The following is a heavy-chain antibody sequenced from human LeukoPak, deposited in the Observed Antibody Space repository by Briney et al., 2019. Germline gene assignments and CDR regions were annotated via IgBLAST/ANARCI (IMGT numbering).Heavy chain of an antibody. Sequence: GGSLRLSCAVSGFTVSTNSMSWVRQAPGKGLEWVSFIYSGVTHYSDSVKGRFTISRDNPKNTLYLQMNSLRAEDTAVYYCARATATIRYGYYYFDYWGQGTLVTVSS. CDR1: GFTVSTNS. D-gene: IGHD5-12*01. CDR2: IYSGVT. V-gene: IGHV3-53*01. CDR3: ARATATIRYGYYYFDY. J-gene: IGHJ4*02.